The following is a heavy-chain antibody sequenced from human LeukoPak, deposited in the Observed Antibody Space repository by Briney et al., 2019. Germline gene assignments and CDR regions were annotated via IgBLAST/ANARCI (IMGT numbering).Heavy chain of an antibody. D-gene: IGHD6-6*01. J-gene: IGHJ5*02. V-gene: IGHV1-2*02. CDR3: SRGWQINSSGGFVDR. CDR1: GYGFTDYY. CDR2: INPSSGAI. Sequence: ASLKVSCQASGYGFTDYYVHWIRQAPGQGLEWMGWINPSSGAIFYAQKFQGRVTITRDRFTTTAFLEINSLVSDEPAVYYCSRGWQINSSGGFVDRWGQGTLVTVSS.